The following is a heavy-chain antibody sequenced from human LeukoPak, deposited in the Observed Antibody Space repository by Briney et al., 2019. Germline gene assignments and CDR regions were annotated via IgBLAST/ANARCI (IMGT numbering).Heavy chain of an antibody. CDR3: GREPSESFIDY. V-gene: IGHV1-18*01. CDR1: GGTFSSYA. D-gene: IGHD1-26*01. CDR2: ISPYNENT. J-gene: IGHJ4*02. Sequence: ASVKVSCKASGGTFSSYAISWVRQAPGQGLEWMGRISPYNENTKYAQKFQGRVTMTTDTSTSTAYMELRSLRSDDTALYYCGREPSESFIDYWGQGTLVTVSS.